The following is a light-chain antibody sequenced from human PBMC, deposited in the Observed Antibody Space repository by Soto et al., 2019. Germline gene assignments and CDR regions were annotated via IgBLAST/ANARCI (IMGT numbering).Light chain of an antibody. CDR1: QGLVYSDGNTF. J-gene: IGKJ5*01. Sequence: DGVMTQSPLSLPVTLGQPASICCRTSQGLVYSDGNTFLNCLQQRPGRSPRRLIYKVSNRDSGVPARFSGSGSGTDFALKISRVEAEDVGVYYCMQGTHWPITFGQGTRLEIK. CDR2: KVS. CDR3: MQGTHWPIT. V-gene: IGKV2-30*01.